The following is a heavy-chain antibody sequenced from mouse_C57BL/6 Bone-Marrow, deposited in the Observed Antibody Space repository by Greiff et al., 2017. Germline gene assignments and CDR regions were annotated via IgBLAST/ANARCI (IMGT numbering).Heavy chain of an antibody. CDR1: GYAFSSYW. CDR2: IYPGDGDT. Sequence: VQLVESGAELVKPGASVKISCKASGYAFSSYWMNWVKQRPGKGLEWIGQIYPGDGDTNYNGKFKGKATLTADKSSSTAYMQLSSLTSEDSAVYFCARERTSYYAIDYWGQGTSVTVSS. V-gene: IGHV1-80*01. CDR3: ARERTSYYAIDY. J-gene: IGHJ4*01.